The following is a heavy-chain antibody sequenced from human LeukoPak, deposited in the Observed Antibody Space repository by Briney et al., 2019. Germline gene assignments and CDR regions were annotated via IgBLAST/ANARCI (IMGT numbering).Heavy chain of an antibody. J-gene: IGHJ4*02. V-gene: IGHV4-39*07. CDR3: ARVNYDILTGYPWIDY. D-gene: IGHD3-9*01. CDR1: GGSISSSLYY. Sequence: PSETLSLTCTVSGGSISSSLYYWGWVRQPPGKGLEWIGNIYFSGTTYDNPSLKSRFTTSVDTSKNQFSLKLSSVTAADTAVYYCARVNYDILTGYPWIDYWGQGTLVTVSS. CDR2: IYFSGTT.